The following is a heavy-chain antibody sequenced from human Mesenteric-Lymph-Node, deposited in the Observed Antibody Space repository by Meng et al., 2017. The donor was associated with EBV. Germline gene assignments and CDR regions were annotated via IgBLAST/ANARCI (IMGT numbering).Heavy chain of an antibody. Sequence: VPCGAAGKKPWSSVKVSCKASGGTFSSYAFSWVRQAPGQWLEWMAGIIPMFGTANYAQKFQGRVTITADESTSTAYMELSSLRSEDTAVYYCARVVSSGWFFDYWGQGTLVTVSS. CDR3: ARVVSSGWFFDY. D-gene: IGHD6-19*01. CDR2: IIPMFGTA. CDR1: GGTFSSYA. V-gene: IGHV1-69*01. J-gene: IGHJ4*02.